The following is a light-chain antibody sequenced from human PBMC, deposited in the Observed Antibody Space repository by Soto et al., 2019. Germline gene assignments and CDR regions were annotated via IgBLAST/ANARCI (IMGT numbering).Light chain of an antibody. J-gene: IGKJ4*01. CDR1: QSVSSN. V-gene: IGKV3-15*01. Sequence: EIVMTQSPATLSVSPGERPTLSCRASQSVSSNLAWYQQKPGQPPRLLIYGASTRATGIPARFSGSGSGTAFTLTISSLQSEDFAVYYCQQYNNWPLTFGGGTKVEIK. CDR3: QQYNNWPLT. CDR2: GAS.